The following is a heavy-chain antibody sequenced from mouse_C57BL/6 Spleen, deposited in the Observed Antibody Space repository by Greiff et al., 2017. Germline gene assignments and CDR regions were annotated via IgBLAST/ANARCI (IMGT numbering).Heavy chain of an antibody. J-gene: IGHJ1*03. D-gene: IGHD2-1*01. V-gene: IGHV5-12*01. CDR1: GFTFSDYY. Sequence: EVKRMESGGGLVQPGGSLKLSCAASGFTFSDYYMYWVRQTPEKRLEWVAYISNGGGSTYYPDTVKGRFTISRDNAKNTLYLQMSRLKSEDTAMYYCARFDYGNYRWYFDVWGTGTTVTVSS. CDR3: ARFDYGNYRWYFDV. CDR2: ISNGGGST.